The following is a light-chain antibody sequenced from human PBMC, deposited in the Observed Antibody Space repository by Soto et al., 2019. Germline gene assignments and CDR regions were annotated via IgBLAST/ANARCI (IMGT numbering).Light chain of an antibody. J-gene: IGLJ1*01. CDR1: SSDVGSYNL. CDR3: FSNGGSYV. CDR2: EVS. V-gene: IGLV2-23*02. Sequence: QSVLTQPASVSGSPGQSITISCTGTSSDVGSYNLVSWYQQHPGKAPKVMIYEVSKRPSGVSNRFSGSKSGNTASLTISGLQAEDEADYYYFSNGGSYVFGPGTKVTVL.